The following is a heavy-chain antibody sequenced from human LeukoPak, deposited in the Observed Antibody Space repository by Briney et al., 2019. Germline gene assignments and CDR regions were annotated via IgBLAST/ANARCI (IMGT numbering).Heavy chain of an antibody. D-gene: IGHD4-23*01. J-gene: IGHJ6*02. Sequence: GGSLRLSCAATGFTFSSYGMHWVRQAPGKGLEWVAVISYDGSNKYYADSVKGRFTISRDNSKNTLYLQMNSLRAEDTAVHYCAKDQYGGNSDYYYGMDVWGQGTTVTVSS. CDR1: GFTFSSYG. CDR2: ISYDGSNK. V-gene: IGHV3-30*18. CDR3: AKDQYGGNSDYYYGMDV.